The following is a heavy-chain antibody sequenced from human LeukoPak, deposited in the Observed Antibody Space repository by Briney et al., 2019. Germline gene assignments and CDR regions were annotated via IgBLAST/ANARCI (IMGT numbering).Heavy chain of an antibody. CDR2: IYTSGST. D-gene: IGHD3-3*01. Sequence: PSETLSLTCTVSGGSMNNYYWSWIRQPAGKGLEWIGRIYTSGSTHYNPSLMSRVTMSLDTSKNQFSLKLSSVTAADTAVYYCAIGSGYYNARWFDPWGQGTLVTVSS. CDR3: AIGSGYYNARWFDP. V-gene: IGHV4-4*07. CDR1: GGSMNNYY. J-gene: IGHJ5*02.